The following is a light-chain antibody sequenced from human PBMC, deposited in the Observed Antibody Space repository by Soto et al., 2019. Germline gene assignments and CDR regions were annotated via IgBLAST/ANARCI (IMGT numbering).Light chain of an antibody. J-gene: IGLJ1*01. Sequence: SYELTQPPSVSVFPGLTARITCSGEALPKQYAYWYQQKPGQAPVLVIYKDSERPSGIPERFSGSSSGTTVTLTISGVQAEDEADYYCQSADSSGIYQVFGTGTKLTVL. CDR1: ALPKQY. CDR3: QSADSSGIYQV. V-gene: IGLV3-25*02. CDR2: KDS.